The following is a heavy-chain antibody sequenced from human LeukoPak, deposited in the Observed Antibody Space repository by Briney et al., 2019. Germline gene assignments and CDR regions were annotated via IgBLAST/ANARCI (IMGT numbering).Heavy chain of an antibody. J-gene: IGHJ4*02. V-gene: IGHV5-51*01. CDR3: GRSKYSTSWQYYFDY. CDR1: GYTFTSYW. Sequence: GESLKISCKGSGYTFTSYWIGWVRQMPGKGLEWMGIIFPGDSDTRYSPSFQGQVTMSADKSISTAYLQWSSLKASDTAMYYCGRSKYSTSWQYYFDYWGQGTLVTVSS. D-gene: IGHD6-13*01. CDR2: IFPGDSDT.